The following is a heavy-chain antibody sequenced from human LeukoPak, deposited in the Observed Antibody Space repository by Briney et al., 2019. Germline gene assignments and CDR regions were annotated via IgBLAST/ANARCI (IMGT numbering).Heavy chain of an antibody. V-gene: IGHV3-23*01. CDR2: IRSGGGST. D-gene: IGHD2-2*01. CDR3: ARDPVPAAARHFDY. CDR1: GFTFSSYA. J-gene: IGHJ4*01. Sequence: AGGSLRLSCAASGFTFSSYAMSWVRQAPGKGLEWVSGIRSGGGSTYYADSVKGRFTISRDNSKDTLYLQMNSLRPEDTGVYYCARDPVPAAARHFDYWGQGTLVTVSS.